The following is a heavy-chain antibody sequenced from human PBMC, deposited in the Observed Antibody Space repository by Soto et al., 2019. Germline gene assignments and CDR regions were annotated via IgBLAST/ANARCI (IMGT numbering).Heavy chain of an antibody. J-gene: IGHJ5*02. Sequence: LSLTCAVSGYSISSGYYWGWIRQPPGKGLEWIGSIYHSGSTYYNPSLKSRVTISVDTSKNQFSLKLSSVTAADTAVYYCARVGEWELLSWFDPWGQGTLVTVSS. CDR2: IYHSGST. V-gene: IGHV4-38-2*01. D-gene: IGHD1-26*01. CDR3: ARVGEWELLSWFDP. CDR1: GYSISSGYY.